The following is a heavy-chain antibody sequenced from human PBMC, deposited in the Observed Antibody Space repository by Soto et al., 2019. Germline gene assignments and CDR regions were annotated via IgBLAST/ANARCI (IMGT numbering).Heavy chain of an antibody. CDR3: ARHPVHDSQVDNYGMDV. CDR2: IDPSDSYT. V-gene: IGHV5-10-1*01. J-gene: IGHJ6*02. CDR1: GYSFTSYW. D-gene: IGHD1-1*01. Sequence: GESLKISCKGSGYSFTSYWIGWVRQMPGKGLEWMGRIDPSDSYTNYSPSFQGHVTISADKSVSTAYLQWSSLKASDTAMYYCARHPVHDSQVDNYGMDVWGQGTTVTVSS.